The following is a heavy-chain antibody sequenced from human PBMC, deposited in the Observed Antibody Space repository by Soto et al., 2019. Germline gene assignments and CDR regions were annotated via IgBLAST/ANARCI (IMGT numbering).Heavy chain of an antibody. CDR2: INPNSGGK. Sequence: VASVKVSCKPSGYTFTGYYIHWLRQAPGQGLEWLGWINPNSGGKIYAQKFQGRVTMTRDTSISTAYMELTRLRSDDTAVYYCARAPSLGSSAFDYWGQGTLVTVSS. J-gene: IGHJ4*02. D-gene: IGHD6-25*01. CDR3: ARAPSLGSSAFDY. CDR1: GYTFTGYY. V-gene: IGHV1-2*02.